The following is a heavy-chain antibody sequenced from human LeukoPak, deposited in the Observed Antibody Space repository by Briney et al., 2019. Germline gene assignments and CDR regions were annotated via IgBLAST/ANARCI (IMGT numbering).Heavy chain of an antibody. CDR3: ASYNCGGDCYLDY. CDR2: INHSGST. V-gene: IGHV4-34*01. CDR1: GGSFSGYY. J-gene: IGHJ4*02. Sequence: PSETLSLTCAVYGGSFSGYYWSWIRQPPGKGLEWIGEINHSGSTNYNPSLKSRVTISVDTSKDQFSLKLSSVTAADTAVYNCASYNCGGDCYLDYWGQGTLVTVSS. D-gene: IGHD2-21*02.